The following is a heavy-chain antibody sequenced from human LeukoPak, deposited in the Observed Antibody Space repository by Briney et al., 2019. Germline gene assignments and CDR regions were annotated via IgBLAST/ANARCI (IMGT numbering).Heavy chain of an antibody. CDR2: ISAYNGNT. J-gene: IGHJ4*02. D-gene: IGHD6-6*01. CDR1: GYTFTSYG. CDR3: ARELGPEYSSSSGQCYLGY. V-gene: IGHV1-18*01. Sequence: ASVKVSCRASGYTFTSYGISWVRQAPGQGLEWMGWISAYNGNTNYAQKLQGRVTMTTDTSTSTAYMELRSLRSDDTAVYYCARELGPEYSSSSGQCYLGYWGQGTLVTVSS.